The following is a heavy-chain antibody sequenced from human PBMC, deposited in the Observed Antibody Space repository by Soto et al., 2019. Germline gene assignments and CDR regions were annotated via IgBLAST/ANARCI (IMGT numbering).Heavy chain of an antibody. CDR1: GFSINYARMG. CDR3: ARDGFFGRSGYFDY. CDR2: IYYSEST. J-gene: IGHJ4*02. D-gene: IGHD3-3*01. V-gene: IGHV4-30-4*08. Sequence: SGPTLVNPTETLTLTCTVSGFSINYARMGVSWIRQPPGKGLEWIGYIYYSESTSYNPSLKSRITISVDTSKNHFSLKLSSVTAADTAVYYCARDGFFGRSGYFDYWGQGTLVTVSS.